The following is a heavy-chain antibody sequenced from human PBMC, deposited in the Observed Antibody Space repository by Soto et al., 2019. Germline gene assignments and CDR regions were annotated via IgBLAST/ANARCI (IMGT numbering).Heavy chain of an antibody. CDR2: ISYDGSNK. CDR1: GFTFSSYG. V-gene: IGHV3-30*18. D-gene: IGHD3-10*01. J-gene: IGHJ5*02. CDR3: ANAPPMVRGAGWFDP. Sequence: QVQLVESGGGVVQPGRSLRLSCAASGFTFSSYGMHWVRQAPGKGLEWVAVISYDGSNKYYADSVKGRFTISRDNSKNTLDLQMNSLRAEDTAVYYCANAPPMVRGAGWFDPWGQGTLVTVSS.